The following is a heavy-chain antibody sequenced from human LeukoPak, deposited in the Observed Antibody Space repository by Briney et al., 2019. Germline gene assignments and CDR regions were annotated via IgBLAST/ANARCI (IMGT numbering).Heavy chain of an antibody. V-gene: IGHV3-15*01. J-gene: IGHJ4*02. CDR1: GFTFTNAW. CDR3: TTDLGTYYHGSQRLIPIDY. CDR2: IKSKTDGETT. Sequence: GGSLRLSCVDSGFTFTNAWMSWVRQAPGKGLEWIGRIKSKTDGETTNYAEPVRGRFTISRDDSKSAVYLQMNSLKVEDTAVYYCTTDLGTYYHGSQRLIPIDYWGQGTLVTVSS. D-gene: IGHD3-10*01.